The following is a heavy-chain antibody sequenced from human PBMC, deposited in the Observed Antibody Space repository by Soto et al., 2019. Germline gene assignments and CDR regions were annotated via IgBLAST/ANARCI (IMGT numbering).Heavy chain of an antibody. J-gene: IGHJ5*02. D-gene: IGHD6-19*01. CDR2: IYYSGST. CDR1: GGSISSYY. Sequence: QVQLQESGPGLVKPSETLSLTCTVSGGSISSYYWSWIRQPPGKGLEWIGYIYYSGSTNYNPSLKSESAIPVDTSKNSFPLTRASGPSATPAVYYWASRGPYRQWLPQKNWSPPGGQGTLVTVS. CDR3: ASRGPYRQWLPQKNWSPP. V-gene: IGHV4-59*08.